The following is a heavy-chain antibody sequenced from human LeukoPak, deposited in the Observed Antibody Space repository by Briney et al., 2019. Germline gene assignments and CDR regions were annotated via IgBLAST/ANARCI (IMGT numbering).Heavy chain of an antibody. Sequence: PSETLSLTCAVYGGSFSGYYWSWIRQPPGKGLEWIGEIKHSGSTNYNPSLKSRVTISVDTSKNQFSLKLSSVTAADTAVYYCARQRSYCSGGSCYYYYYYMDVWGKGTTVTISS. CDR2: IKHSGST. D-gene: IGHD2-15*01. J-gene: IGHJ6*03. CDR1: GGSFSGYY. V-gene: IGHV4-34*01. CDR3: ARQRSYCSGGSCYYYYYYMDV.